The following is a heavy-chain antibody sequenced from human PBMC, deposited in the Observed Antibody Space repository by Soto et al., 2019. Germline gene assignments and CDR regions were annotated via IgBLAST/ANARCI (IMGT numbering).Heavy chain of an antibody. CDR3: TTGETGDGDYFDY. CDR1: GFTFSNAW. D-gene: IGHD7-27*01. V-gene: IGHV3-15*01. J-gene: IGHJ4*02. CDR2: IKSKTDGGKT. Sequence: GGSLRLSCAASGFTFSNAWMSWVRQAPGKGLEWVGRIKSKTDGGKTDYAAPVKGRFTISRDDSKNTLYLQMNSLKTEDTAVYYCTTGETGDGDYFDYWGQGTLVTVSS.